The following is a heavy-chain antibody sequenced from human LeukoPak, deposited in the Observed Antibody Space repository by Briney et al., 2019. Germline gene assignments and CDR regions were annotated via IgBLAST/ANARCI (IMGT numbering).Heavy chain of an antibody. J-gene: IGHJ5*02. D-gene: IGHD6-13*01. V-gene: IGHV3-30*18. Sequence: GSLRLSCAASGFTFSSYGMHWVRQAPGKGLEWVAVISYDGSNKYYADSVKGRFTISRDNSKNTLYLQMNSLRAEDTAVYYCAKGCAIAAAGRNNWFDPWGQGTLVTVSS. CDR2: ISYDGSNK. CDR1: GFTFSSYG. CDR3: AKGCAIAAAGRNNWFDP.